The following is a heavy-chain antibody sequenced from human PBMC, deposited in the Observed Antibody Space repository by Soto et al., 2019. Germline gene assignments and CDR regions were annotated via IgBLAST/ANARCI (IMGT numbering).Heavy chain of an antibody. CDR1: GGSISSGGYY. CDR2: IYYSGST. V-gene: IGHV4-31*03. D-gene: IGHD5-12*01. CDR3: ARVRYARPTGVNWFDP. J-gene: IGHJ5*02. Sequence: LSLTCTVSGGSISSGGYYWSWIRQHPGKGLEWIGYIYYSGSTYYNPSLKSRVTISVDTSKNQFSLKLSSVTAADTAVYYCARVRYARPTGVNWFDPWGQGTLVTVSS.